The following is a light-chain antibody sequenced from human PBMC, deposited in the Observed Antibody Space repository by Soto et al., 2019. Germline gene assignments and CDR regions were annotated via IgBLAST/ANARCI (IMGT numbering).Light chain of an antibody. CDR3: QQYDGPPFT. Sequence: EIVLTQSPGTLSLSPGERATLSCRASQSVSSSFLTWYQHRPGQPPRLLIYGASRRAAGIPDRFSGSGSGTDFTLTISRLEPEDYAEYYCQQYDGPPFTFGPGTKVDIK. V-gene: IGKV3-20*01. J-gene: IGKJ3*01. CDR2: GAS. CDR1: QSVSSSF.